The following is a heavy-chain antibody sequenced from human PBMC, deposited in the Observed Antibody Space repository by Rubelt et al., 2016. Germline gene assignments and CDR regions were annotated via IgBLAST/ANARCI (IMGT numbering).Heavy chain of an antibody. CDR2: ISGSGGST. J-gene: IGHJ4*02. CDR1: GFTFSRYA. CDR3: AKDRVGSWFSLDY. D-gene: IGHD6-13*01. V-gene: IGHV3-23*01. Sequence: SRGDLVQPGGSLRVSCAASGFTFSRYAMNWVRQAPGKGLEWVAAISGSGGSTFYADSVKGRFTISRDNSKNTLYLQMNSLRAEDTAVYYCAKDRVGSWFSLDYWGQGTLVTVST.